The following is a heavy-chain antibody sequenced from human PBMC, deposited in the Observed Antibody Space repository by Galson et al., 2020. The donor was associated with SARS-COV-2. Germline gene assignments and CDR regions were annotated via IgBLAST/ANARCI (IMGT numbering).Heavy chain of an antibody. CDR1: GFTFSSSA. D-gene: IGHD3-22*01. V-gene: IGHV3-30-3*01. CDR2: ISYDGSNK. CDR3: ARDGDYYDSSGYYYAPRYYYVMDV. J-gene: IGHJ6*02. Sequence: TGGSLRLSCAASGFTFSSSAMHWVRQAPGKGLEWVAVISYDGSNKYYADSVKGRFTISRDNSKNTLYLQMNSLGAEDTAVYYCARDGDYYDSSGYYYAPRYYYVMDVWGQGTTVTVSS.